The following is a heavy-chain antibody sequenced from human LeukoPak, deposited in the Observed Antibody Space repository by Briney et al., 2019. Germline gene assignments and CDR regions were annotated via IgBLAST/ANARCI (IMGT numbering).Heavy chain of an antibody. CDR2: ISGSGGST. Sequence: GGSLRLSCAASGFTFSSYAMSWVRQAPGKGLEWVSAISGSGGSTYYADSVKGRFTISRDNSKNTLYLQMNSLRAEDTALYHCAREGREGFWSGYLNYYYYMDVWGKGTTVTVSS. V-gene: IGHV3-23*01. D-gene: IGHD3-3*01. CDR1: GFTFSSYA. CDR3: AREGREGFWSGYLNYYYYMDV. J-gene: IGHJ6*03.